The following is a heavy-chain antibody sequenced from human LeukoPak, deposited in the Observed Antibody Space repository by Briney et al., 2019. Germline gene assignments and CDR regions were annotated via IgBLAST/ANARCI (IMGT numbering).Heavy chain of an antibody. J-gene: IGHJ4*02. Sequence: XRQAPGQGLEWMGWISAYNGNTNYAQKLQGRVTMTTDTSTSTAYMELRSLRSDDTAVYYCARVARGCFNYWGQGTLVTVSS. CDR3: ARVARGCFNY. CDR2: ISAYNGNT. D-gene: IGHD6-19*01. V-gene: IGHV1-18*01.